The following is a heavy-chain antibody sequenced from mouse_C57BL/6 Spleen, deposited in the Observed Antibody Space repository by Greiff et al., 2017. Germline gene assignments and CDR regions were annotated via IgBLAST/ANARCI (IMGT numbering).Heavy chain of an antibody. CDR3: ARSGSYGNYVDY. Sequence: QVQLQQPGAELVKPGASVKLSCKASGYTFTSYWMHWVKQRPGQGLEWIGMIHPNSGSTNYNEKFKSKATLTVDKSSSTAYMQLSSLTSEDSAVYYCARSGSYGNYVDYWGKGTTLTVSS. V-gene: IGHV1-64*01. CDR1: GYTFTSYW. D-gene: IGHD2-1*01. J-gene: IGHJ2*01. CDR2: IHPNSGST.